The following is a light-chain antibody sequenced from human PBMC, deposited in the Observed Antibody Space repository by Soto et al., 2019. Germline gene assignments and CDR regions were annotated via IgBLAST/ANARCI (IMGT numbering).Light chain of an antibody. CDR3: QQYGRSPPKYT. Sequence: EIVLTQSPGTLSLSPGERATLSCRASQSVSSSSLAWYQQKPGRAPRLLIFGASSRATDIPDRFSGSGSGTDFTLTISRLEPEDFAVYYCQQYGRSPPKYTFGQGTKLEIK. CDR1: QSVSSSS. V-gene: IGKV3-20*01. J-gene: IGKJ2*01. CDR2: GAS.